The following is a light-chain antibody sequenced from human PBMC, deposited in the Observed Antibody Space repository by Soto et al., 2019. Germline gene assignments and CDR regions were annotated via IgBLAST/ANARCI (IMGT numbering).Light chain of an antibody. V-gene: IGLV2-14*03. J-gene: IGLJ2*01. Sequence: QSALNQPASVSGSPGQSITISCTGTSSDVGDHNSVSWYQQQPGKAPKLMIYAVSNRPSGVSNRFSGSKSGNTASLTISGLQAEDEADYYCGSYTTSITVIFGGGTKLTVL. CDR3: GSYTTSITVI. CDR2: AVS. CDR1: SSDVGDHNS.